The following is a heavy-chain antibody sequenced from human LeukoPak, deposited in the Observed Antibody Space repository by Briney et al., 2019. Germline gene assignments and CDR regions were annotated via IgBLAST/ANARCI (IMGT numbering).Heavy chain of an antibody. CDR3: ARPSYYYGSGSYNY. CDR2: INHSGST. V-gene: IGHV4-34*01. D-gene: IGHD3-10*01. CDR1: GGSFSGYY. Sequence: LETLSLTCAVYGGSFSGYYWSWIRQPPGKGLGWIGEINHSGSTNYNPSLKSRVTISVDTSKNQFSLKLSSVTAADTAVYYCARPSYYYGSGSYNYWGQGTLVTVSS. J-gene: IGHJ4*02.